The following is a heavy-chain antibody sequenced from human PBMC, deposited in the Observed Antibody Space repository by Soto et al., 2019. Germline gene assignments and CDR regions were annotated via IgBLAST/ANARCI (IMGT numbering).Heavy chain of an antibody. J-gene: IGHJ3*02. CDR2: ISASADST. D-gene: IGHD3-9*01. Sequence: GGSLRLSCAASRFTFSTDAMSWVRQAPGKGLEWVSSISASADSTNYADSVKGRFTISRDNSKNTLYLQMNSLRAEDTAVFYCAKTVEGRFYDILTGYYYAFDXWGQGKMVTVSS. CDR3: AKTVEGRFYDILTGYYYAFDX. CDR1: RFTFSTDA. V-gene: IGHV3-23*01.